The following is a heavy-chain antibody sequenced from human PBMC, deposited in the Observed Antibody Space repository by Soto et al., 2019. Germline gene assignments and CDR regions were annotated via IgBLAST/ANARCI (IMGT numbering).Heavy chain of an antibody. CDR2: VKSKTDGGTT. D-gene: IGHD2-2*01. CDR3: PTDRAYCSSTSCSG. CDR1: GFTFSNAW. V-gene: IGHV3-15*07. Sequence: EVQLVESGGGLVKPGGSLRLSCAASGFTFSNAWMNWVRQAPGKGLEWVGRVKSKTDGGTTDYAAPVQGRFTISRDDSKITLYLQMNSLKTEDTAVYYCPTDRAYCSSTSCSGWGQGTLVTVSS. J-gene: IGHJ4*02.